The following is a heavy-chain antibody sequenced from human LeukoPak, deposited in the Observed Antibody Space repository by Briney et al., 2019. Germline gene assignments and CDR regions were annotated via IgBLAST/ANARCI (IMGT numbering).Heavy chain of an antibody. D-gene: IGHD3-22*01. CDR3: ARNRAIYYYDSSGFDP. CDR1: GFTFSDYY. Sequence: PGGSLRLSCAASGFTFSDYYMSWIRQAPGKGLEWVSYIGSSGSTIYYADSVQGRFTISRDNAKNSLYLQMNNLRAEDTAVYYCARNRAIYYYDSSGFDPWGQGTLVTVSS. CDR2: IGSSGSTI. J-gene: IGHJ5*02. V-gene: IGHV3-11*04.